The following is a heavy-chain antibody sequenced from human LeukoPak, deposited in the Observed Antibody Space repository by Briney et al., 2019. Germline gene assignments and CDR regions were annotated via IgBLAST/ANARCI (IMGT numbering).Heavy chain of an antibody. J-gene: IGHJ4*02. CDR3: AKGSYGDYTFFDY. CDR1: GFTFDDYA. V-gene: IGHV3-9*01. Sequence: GGSLRLSCAASGFTFDDYAMHWVRQAPGKGLEWVSGISWNSGSIGYADSVKGRFTISRDNAKNSLYLQMNSLRAEDTALYYCAKGSYGDYTFFDYWGQGTLVTVSS. D-gene: IGHD4-17*01. CDR2: ISWNSGSI.